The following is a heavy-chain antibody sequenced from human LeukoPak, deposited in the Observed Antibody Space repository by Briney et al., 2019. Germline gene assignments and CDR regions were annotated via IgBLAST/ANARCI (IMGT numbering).Heavy chain of an antibody. CDR3: VKDGTWIQLWLAY. J-gene: IGHJ4*02. CDR2: INPRGDIT. D-gene: IGHD5-18*01. V-gene: IGHV3-23*01. Sequence: GGSLRLSCAASGFTFSSFAMSWVRQAPGQGLEWVSSINPRGDITYYADSVKGRFTVSRDNSRNTLDLQMNSLRAEDTAVYYCVKDGTWIQLWLAYWGQGTLVTVSS. CDR1: GFTFSSFA.